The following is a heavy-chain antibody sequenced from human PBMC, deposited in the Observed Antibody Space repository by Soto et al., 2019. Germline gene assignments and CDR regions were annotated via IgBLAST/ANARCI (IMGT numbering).Heavy chain of an antibody. Sequence: QVQLQQWGAGLLKPSETLSLTCAVYGGSFSGYYWSWIRQPPGKGLEWIGEINHSGSTNYNPSLKSQGTISVDTSTNQFSLELSSVTAADRAVYYCARANCSGGSCNPFDHLGQGTLVTVSS. D-gene: IGHD2-15*01. J-gene: IGHJ4*02. CDR3: ARANCSGGSCNPFDH. CDR2: INHSGST. V-gene: IGHV4-34*01. CDR1: GGSFSGYY.